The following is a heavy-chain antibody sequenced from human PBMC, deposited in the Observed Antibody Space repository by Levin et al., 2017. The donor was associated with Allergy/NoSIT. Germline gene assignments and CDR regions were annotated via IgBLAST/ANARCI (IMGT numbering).Heavy chain of an antibody. Sequence: SETLSLTCAVYGGSLSGYYWSWIRQPPGKGLEWIGEINHSGSTNYNPSLKSRVTISVDTSKNQFSLKLSSVTAADTAVYYCARDARITMVRGVSNTFDIWGQGTMVTVSS. D-gene: IGHD3-10*01. J-gene: IGHJ3*02. V-gene: IGHV4-34*01. CDR1: GGSLSGYY. CDR3: ARDARITMVRGVSNTFDI. CDR2: INHSGST.